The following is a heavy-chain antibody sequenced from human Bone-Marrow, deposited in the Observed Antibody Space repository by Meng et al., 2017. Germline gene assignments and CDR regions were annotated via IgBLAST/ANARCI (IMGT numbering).Heavy chain of an antibody. D-gene: IGHD4-17*01. CDR1: GVAISSGGYY. J-gene: IGHJ4*02. CDR3: ARDRNDYGSHYFDY. CDR2: IYHSGST. V-gene: IGHV4-31*03. Sequence: QAQLQESGPGLVKPSQSLSLPCTVSGVAISSGGYYWSWIRQHPGNGLEWIGYIYHSGSTYYNPSLKSRVTISVDTSKNQFSLKLSSVTAADTAVYYCARDRNDYGSHYFDYWGQGTLVTVSS.